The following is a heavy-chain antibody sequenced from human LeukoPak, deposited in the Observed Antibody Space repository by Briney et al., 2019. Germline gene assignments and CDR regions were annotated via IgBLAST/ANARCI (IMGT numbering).Heavy chain of an antibody. CDR2: ISGSGGST. V-gene: IGHV3-23*01. CDR1: GFTFSSYA. D-gene: IGHD2-2*01. Sequence: GGSLRLSCAASGFTFSSYAMSWVRQAPGKGLEWVSAISGSGGSTYYADSVKGRFTISRDNSKNTLYLQMNSLRAEDTAVYYCARDGTCSSTNCLRGDYYMDVWGKGTTVTVSS. CDR3: ARDGTCSSTNCLRGDYYMDV. J-gene: IGHJ6*03.